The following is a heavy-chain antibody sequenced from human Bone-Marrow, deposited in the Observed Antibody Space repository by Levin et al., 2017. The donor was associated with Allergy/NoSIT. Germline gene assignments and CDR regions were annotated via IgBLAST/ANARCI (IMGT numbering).Heavy chain of an antibody. J-gene: IGHJ5*02. V-gene: IGHV3-33*01. CDR2: TRYDESKT. CDR1: GFTFSNYG. CDR3: ARDPSPYSNYVANWFDH. Sequence: GGSLRLSCAASGFTFSNYGLHWVRQAPGKGLEWVAVTRYDESKTYYADSVKGRFTISRDNSKNTLYLQMIGLRVEDTAVYYCARDPSPYSNYVANWFDHWGQGTLVTVSS. D-gene: IGHD4-11*01.